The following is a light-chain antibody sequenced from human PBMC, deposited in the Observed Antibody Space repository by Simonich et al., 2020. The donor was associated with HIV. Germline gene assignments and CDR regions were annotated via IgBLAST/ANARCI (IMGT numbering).Light chain of an antibody. Sequence: DIVMTQTPISLSVTPGQPASISCKSSQSLLYSDGKTNLSWYLHKPGQSPQLLIYEVSNRYSGVPDRFSGSGSGTDFTLKISRVEAEDVGVYYCMQARQTLPVTFGQGTRLEIK. J-gene: IGKJ5*01. V-gene: IGKV2-29*03. CDR1: QSLLYSDGKTN. CDR2: EVS. CDR3: MQARQTLPVT.